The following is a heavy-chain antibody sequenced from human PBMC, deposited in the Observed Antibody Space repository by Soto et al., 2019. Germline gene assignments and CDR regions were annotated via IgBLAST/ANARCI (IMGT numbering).Heavy chain of an antibody. Sequence: ASETLSLTCTGSGCSISSYYWRLIRQPPGKGLEWIGYIYYSGSTNYNPSLKSRVTISVDTSKNQFSLKLSSVTAADTAVYYCARDRGSEFDYWGQGTLVTVSS. CDR2: IYYSGST. CDR3: ARDRGSEFDY. CDR1: GCSISSYY. D-gene: IGHD1-26*01. V-gene: IGHV4-59*01. J-gene: IGHJ4*02.